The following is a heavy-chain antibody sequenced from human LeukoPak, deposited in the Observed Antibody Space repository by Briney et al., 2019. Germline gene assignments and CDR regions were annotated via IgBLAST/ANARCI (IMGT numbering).Heavy chain of an antibody. D-gene: IGHD6-13*01. J-gene: IGHJ4*02. CDR2: ISGSGGST. CDR1: GFTFSSYA. Sequence: GGSLRLSCAASGFTFSSYAMSWVRQAPGKGLEWVSAISGSGGSTYYADSVKGRFTISRDNSKNTLYLQMNSLRAEDTAVYYCATVGYNSSFFTGYFDYWGQGTLVTVSS. CDR3: ATVGYNSSFFTGYFDY. V-gene: IGHV3-23*01.